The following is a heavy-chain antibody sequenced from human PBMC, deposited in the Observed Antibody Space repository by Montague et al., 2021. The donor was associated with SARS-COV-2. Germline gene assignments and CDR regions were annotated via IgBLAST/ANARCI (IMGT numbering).Heavy chain of an antibody. D-gene: IGHD6-13*01. V-gene: IGHV3-21*04. CDR2: IRSAGTRT. J-gene: IGHJ4*02. Sequence: SLRLSCAASGFTFSSSTMNWVRQAPGKGLQWVSAIRSAGTRTYYRDSVEGRFTISRDNAKNSLYLQMNSLRAEDTALYYCAGGYSSSWDSFDDWGQGTLVTVSS. CDR3: AGGYSSSWDSFDD. CDR1: GFTFSSST.